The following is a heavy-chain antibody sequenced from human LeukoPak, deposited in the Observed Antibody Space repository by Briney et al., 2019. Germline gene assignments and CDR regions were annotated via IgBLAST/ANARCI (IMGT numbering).Heavy chain of an antibody. J-gene: IGHJ4*02. V-gene: IGHV3-30*04. CDR3: ARGIYNNGNMNDY. Sequence: PGRSLRLSCAASGFTFSGSPMHWVRQAPGKGLDWVAIISDDGGRKFYADSVKGRFTIPRDNSKNTLYLQMNSLRVEDTALYYCARGIYNNGNMNDYWGQGTLVAVSS. CDR1: GFTFSGSP. CDR2: ISDDGGRK. D-gene: IGHD2-8*01.